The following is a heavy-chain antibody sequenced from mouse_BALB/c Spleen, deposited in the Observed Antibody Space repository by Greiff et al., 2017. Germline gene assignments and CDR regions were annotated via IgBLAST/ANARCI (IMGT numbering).Heavy chain of an antibody. CDR2: INPYNGDT. J-gene: IGHJ3*01. V-gene: IGHV1-37*01. Sequence: EVKLLESGPELVKPGASVTISCKASGYSFTGYFMNWVKQSHGKSLEWLGRINPYNGDTFYNQKFKGQATLTVDKSSSTAHMELQILTSEDSAVYYCVRSGYYGSQAWFAYWGQGTLVTVSA. CDR1: GYSFTGYF. D-gene: IGHD1-1*01. CDR3: VRSGYYGSQAWFAY.